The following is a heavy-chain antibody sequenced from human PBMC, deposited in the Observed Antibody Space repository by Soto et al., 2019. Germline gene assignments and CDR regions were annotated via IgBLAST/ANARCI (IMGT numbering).Heavy chain of an antibody. CDR3: ATDINWEDY. Sequence: EVPLVESGGGLVQPGGSLRLSCEASGFTFGTYWMTWVRQPPGKGLECVADIKPDGSERYYVDSVKGRFTISRDNAKNSRYLQTNIVRAEGTAVYYCATDINWEDYWGQAARVTGSS. CDR2: IKPDGSER. J-gene: IGHJ4*02. D-gene: IGHD7-27*01. V-gene: IGHV3-7*04. CDR1: GFTFGTYW.